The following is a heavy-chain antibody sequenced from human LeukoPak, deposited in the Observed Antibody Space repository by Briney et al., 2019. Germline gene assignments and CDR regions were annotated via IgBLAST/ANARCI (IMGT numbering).Heavy chain of an antibody. Sequence: SETLSLTCDVSGGSIDSTNWWNWVRQPPGKGLEWIGEIYHSGSTNYNPSLKSRVTISVDKSKNQFSLKLSSVTAADTAVYYCARGGFRNPFDYWGQGTLVTVSS. J-gene: IGHJ4*02. V-gene: IGHV4/OR15-8*01. CDR3: ARGGFRNPFDY. CDR2: IYHSGST. D-gene: IGHD1-14*01. CDR1: GGSIDSTNW.